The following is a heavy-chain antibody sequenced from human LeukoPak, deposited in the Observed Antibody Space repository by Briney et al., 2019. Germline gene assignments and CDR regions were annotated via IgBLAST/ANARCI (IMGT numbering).Heavy chain of an antibody. D-gene: IGHD3-3*01. V-gene: IGHV1-69*05. CDR3: ARVPLSTNYDFWSGYYPYNWFDP. Sequence: SVKVSCKASGGTFSSYAISWVRQAPGQGLEWMGRIIPIFGTANYAQKFQGRVTITTDESTSTAYMELSRLRSEDTAVYYCARVPLSTNYDFWSGYYPYNWFDPWGQGTLVTVSS. CDR2: IIPIFGTA. J-gene: IGHJ5*02. CDR1: GGTFSSYA.